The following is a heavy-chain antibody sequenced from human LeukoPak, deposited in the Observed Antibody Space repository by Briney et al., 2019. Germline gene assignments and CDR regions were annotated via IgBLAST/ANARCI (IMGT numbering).Heavy chain of an antibody. CDR3: ARDWTDYDFWSGYSYYFDY. D-gene: IGHD3-3*01. CDR1: GGSISSGSYY. J-gene: IGHJ4*02. Sequence: SETLSLTCTVSGGSISSGSYYWSWIRQPAGKGLEWIGRIYTSGSTNYNPSLKSRVTISVDTSKNQFSLKLSSVTAADTAVYYCARDWTDYDFWSGYSYYFDYWGQGTLVTVSS. CDR2: IYTSGST. V-gene: IGHV4-61*02.